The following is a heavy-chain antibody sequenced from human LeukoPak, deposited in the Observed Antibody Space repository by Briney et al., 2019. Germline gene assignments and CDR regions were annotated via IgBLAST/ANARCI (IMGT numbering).Heavy chain of an antibody. CDR1: GYSISSGYY. D-gene: IGHD3-10*01. CDR3: ARDNPPGDY. J-gene: IGHJ4*02. V-gene: IGHV4-38-2*02. CDR2: IYHSGST. Sequence: SETLSLTCAVSGYSISSGYYWGWNRQPPGKGLEWIGSIYHSGSTYYNPSLKSRVTISVDTSKNQFSLKLSSVTAADTAVYYCARDNPPGDYWGQGTLVAVSS.